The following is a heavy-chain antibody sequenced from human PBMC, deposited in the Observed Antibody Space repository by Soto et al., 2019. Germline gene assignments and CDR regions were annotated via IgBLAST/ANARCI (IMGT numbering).Heavy chain of an antibody. J-gene: IGHJ3*02. D-gene: IGHD5-18*01. V-gene: IGHV3-11*04. CDR1: GFTFSDYY. Sequence: GGSLRLSCAASGFTFSDYYMSRIRQAPGKGLEWVSYISSSGSTIYYADSVKGRFTISRDNAKNSLYLQMNSLRAEDTAVYYCARVSTAMGFDAFDIWGQGTMVTVSS. CDR3: ARVSTAMGFDAFDI. CDR2: ISSSGSTI.